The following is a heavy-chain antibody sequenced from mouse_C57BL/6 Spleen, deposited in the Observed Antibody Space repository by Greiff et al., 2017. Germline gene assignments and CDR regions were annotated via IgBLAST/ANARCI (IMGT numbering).Heavy chain of an antibody. CDR1: GYTFTSYW. J-gene: IGHJ2*01. V-gene: IGHV1-74*01. CDR2: IHPSDSDT. Sequence: VQLQQPGAGLVKPGASVTVSCTASGYTFTSYWMRWVKQRPGQGLEWIGRIHPSDSDTNYNQKFKGKATLTVDKSSSTAYMQLSSLTAEDSAVYYCAMEDSRGYWGQGTTLTVSS. CDR3: AMEDSRGY.